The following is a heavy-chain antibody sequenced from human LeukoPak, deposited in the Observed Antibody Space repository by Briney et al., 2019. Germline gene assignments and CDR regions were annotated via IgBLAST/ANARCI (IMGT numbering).Heavy chain of an antibody. CDR3: ARDVSLKLWFAY. CDR1: GFTVGTNY. V-gene: IGHV3-53*01. J-gene: IGHJ4*02. D-gene: IGHD2/OR15-2a*01. CDR2: MYSGGST. Sequence: GGSLRLSCAASGFTVGTNYMSWVRQAPGKGLEWVSVMYSGGSTYYADSVKGRFTISRDNSKNTLYLQMNSLRADDTAVYYRARDVSLKLWFAYWGQGTLVTVSS.